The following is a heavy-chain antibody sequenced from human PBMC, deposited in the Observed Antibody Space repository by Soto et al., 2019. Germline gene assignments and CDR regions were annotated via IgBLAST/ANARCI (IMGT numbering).Heavy chain of an antibody. D-gene: IGHD2-21*02. V-gene: IGHV3-9*01. Sequence: EVQLVESGGGLVQPGRSLRLSCAASGFTFDDYAMHWVRQAPGKGLEWVSGISWNSGSIGYADSVKGRFTISRDNAKNSLYLQMNSLRAEDTALYYCANLAYCGGDCWYFDLWGRGTLVTVSS. CDR2: ISWNSGSI. CDR3: ANLAYCGGDCWYFDL. J-gene: IGHJ2*01. CDR1: GFTFDDYA.